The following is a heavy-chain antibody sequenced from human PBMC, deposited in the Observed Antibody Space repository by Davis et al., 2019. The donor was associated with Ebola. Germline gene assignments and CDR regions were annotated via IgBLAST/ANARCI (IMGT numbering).Heavy chain of an antibody. J-gene: IGHJ4*02. D-gene: IGHD1-1*01. CDR3: TRHINWAFDY. CDR2: IAFDGSYD. CDR1: GFNFSTYG. V-gene: IGHV3-33*05. Sequence: PGGSLRLSCEASGFNFSTYGMHWVRQAPGKGLEWIALIAFDGSYDYHSDSVKGRFTISRDNAKNSLYLQMNSLRAEDTAVYYCTRHINWAFDYWGQGTLVTVSS.